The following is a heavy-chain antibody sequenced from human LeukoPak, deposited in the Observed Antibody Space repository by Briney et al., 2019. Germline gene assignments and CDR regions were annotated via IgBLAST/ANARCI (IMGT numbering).Heavy chain of an antibody. V-gene: IGHV3-33*01. D-gene: IGHD3-22*01. CDR2: IWYDGSNK. Sequence: PGGSLRLSCAASGFTFSSYGMHWVRQAPGKGLEWVAVIWYDGSNKYYADSVKGRFTISRDNSKNTLYLQMNSLRAEDTAVYYCARDLRPGYDSSGLDYWGQGTLVTVSS. CDR1: GFTFSSYG. J-gene: IGHJ4*02. CDR3: ARDLRPGYDSSGLDY.